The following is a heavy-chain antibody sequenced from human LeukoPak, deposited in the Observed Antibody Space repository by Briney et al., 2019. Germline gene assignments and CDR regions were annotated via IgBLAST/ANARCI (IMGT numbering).Heavy chain of an antibody. CDR1: GYTFTSYD. CDR2: MNPSGGNT. CDR3: ARGCSGGSCNGMDI. V-gene: IGHV1-8*01. Sequence: ASVRVSCKASGYTFTSYDFNWVRQATGLGLEWMGWMNPSGGNTGYAQKFLGRVTMTRDTSIRTAYMELSNLRSEDTAVYYCARGCSGGSCNGMDIWGQGTTVTVSS. D-gene: IGHD2-15*01. J-gene: IGHJ6*02.